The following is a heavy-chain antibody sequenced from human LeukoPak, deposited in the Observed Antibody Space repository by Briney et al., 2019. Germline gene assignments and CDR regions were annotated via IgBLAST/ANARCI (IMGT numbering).Heavy chain of an antibody. J-gene: IGHJ6*03. V-gene: IGHV4-59*11. Sequence: SETLSLTCTVSGGSISSPYWSWIRQPPGKGLEWIGYIYYSGSTNYNPSLKSRVTISVDTSKNQFSLKLSSVTAADTAVYYCARGTGDYYYMDVWGKGTTVTVSS. CDR1: GGSISSPY. CDR3: ARGTGDYYYMDV. CDR2: IYYSGST. D-gene: IGHD1-14*01.